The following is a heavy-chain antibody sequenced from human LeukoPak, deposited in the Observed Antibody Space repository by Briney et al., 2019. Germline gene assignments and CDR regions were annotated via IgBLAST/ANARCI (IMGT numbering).Heavy chain of an antibody. D-gene: IGHD3-10*01. CDR1: GFTFSSYG. CDR3: AKASPYGSGSYYGMDV. CDR2: IRYDGSNK. Sequence: GGSLRLSCAASGFTFSSYGMHWVRQAPGKGLEWVAFIRYDGSNKYYADSVKGRFTISRDNSKNRLYLQMNSLRAADTAVYYCAKASPYGSGSYYGMDVWGQGTTVNVS. V-gene: IGHV3-30*02. J-gene: IGHJ6*02.